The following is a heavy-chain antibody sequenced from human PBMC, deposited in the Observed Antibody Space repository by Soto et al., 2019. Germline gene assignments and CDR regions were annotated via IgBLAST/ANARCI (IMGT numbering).Heavy chain of an antibody. CDR1: GATLRVNP. Sequence: VKLVKSGAGLKRPGSPGKVSAKASGATLRVNPTTWGGQAPGEGLGWMGRIIPVFGTTNDAQRFEGRVTFTADESTNTAYMELRGLLSEDTAVYYCARDGGFGELKYWGPGTLVTVSS. CDR3: ARDGGFGELKY. D-gene: IGHD3-10*01. V-gene: IGHV1-69*15. CDR2: IIPVFGTT. J-gene: IGHJ4*02.